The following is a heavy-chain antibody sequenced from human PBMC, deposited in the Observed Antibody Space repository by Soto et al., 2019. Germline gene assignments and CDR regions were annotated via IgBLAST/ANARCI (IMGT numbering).Heavy chain of an antibody. V-gene: IGHV3-53*02. D-gene: IGHD1-1*01. CDR1: GFTVSSNS. CDR2: VYRDGIT. J-gene: IGHJ5*02. CDR3: ARGPVGNGWFDR. Sequence: VQLVATGGGGIQPGGSLRLSCAASGFTVSSNSMSWVRQAPGKGLEWVSVVYRDGITFHADSVEGRFTNSTDTNKNTLNLQMNSLRADDTAVYYCARGPVGNGWFDRWGQGTLVTVSS.